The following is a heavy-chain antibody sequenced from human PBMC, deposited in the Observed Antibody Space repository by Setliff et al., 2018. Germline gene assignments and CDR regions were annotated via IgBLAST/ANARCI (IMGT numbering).Heavy chain of an antibody. V-gene: IGHV1-69*05. D-gene: IGHD1-26*01. CDR1: GGTFSSYA. Sequence: SVKVSCKASGGTFSSYAISWVRQAPGQGLEWMGGIIPIFGTTNYAQRFQGRITISTDESSSTVYMEMSRLKSEDTAVYYCARGSIVGPTRGDFDFWGLGTLVTVSS. J-gene: IGHJ4*02. CDR2: IIPIFGTT. CDR3: ARGSIVGPTRGDFDF.